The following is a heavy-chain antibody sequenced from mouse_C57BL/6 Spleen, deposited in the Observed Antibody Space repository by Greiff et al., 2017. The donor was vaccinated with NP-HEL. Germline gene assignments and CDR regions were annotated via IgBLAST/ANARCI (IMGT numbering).Heavy chain of an antibody. CDR1: GYTFTSYW. CDR3: ARGKGDYDTFAY. Sequence: QVQLQQSGAELVRPGSSVKLSCKASGYTFTSYWMHWVKQRPIQGLEWIGNIDPSDSETHYNQKFKDKATLTVDKSSSTAYMQLSSLTSEAAAVEYCARGKGDYDTFAYWGQGTLVTGSA. CDR2: IDPSDSET. D-gene: IGHD2-4*01. V-gene: IGHV1-52*01. J-gene: IGHJ3*01.